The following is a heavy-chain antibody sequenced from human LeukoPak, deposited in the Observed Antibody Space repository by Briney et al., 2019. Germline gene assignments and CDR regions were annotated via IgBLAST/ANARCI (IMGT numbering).Heavy chain of an antibody. D-gene: IGHD3-3*01. CDR1: GGSISSYY. Sequence: PSETLSLTCTVSGGSISSYYWSWIRQPPGKGLEWIGYIYYSGSTNYNPSLKSRVTISVDTSKNQFSLKLSSVTAADTAVYYCASSLFRVSGYYTMDYYYGMDVWGQGTTVTVSS. J-gene: IGHJ6*02. CDR2: IYYSGST. V-gene: IGHV4-59*01. CDR3: ASSLFRVSGYYTMDYYYGMDV.